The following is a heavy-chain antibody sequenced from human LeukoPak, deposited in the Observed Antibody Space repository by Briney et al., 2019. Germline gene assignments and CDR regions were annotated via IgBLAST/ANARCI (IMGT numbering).Heavy chain of an antibody. D-gene: IGHD2-15*01. CDR1: GYTFTGYY. CDR3: ARDGCSGGSCYWSSHYYYGMDV. CDR2: INPNSGGT. J-gene: IGHJ6*02. Sequence: ASVKVSCKASGYTFTGYYMHWVRQAPGQGLEWMGWINPNSGGTNYAQKFQSRVTMTRDTSISTAYMELSRLRSDDTAVYYCARDGCSGGSCYWSSHYYYGMDVWGQGTTVTVSS. V-gene: IGHV1-2*02.